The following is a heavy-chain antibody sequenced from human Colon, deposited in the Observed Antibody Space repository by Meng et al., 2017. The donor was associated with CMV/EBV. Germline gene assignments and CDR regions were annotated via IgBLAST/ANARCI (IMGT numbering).Heavy chain of an antibody. CDR1: GGPISTYY. J-gene: IGHJ4*02. D-gene: IGHD4-11*01. CDR3: AGGGASSKYFDS. CDR2: AHNSGTT. V-gene: IGHV4-59*01. Sequence: SETLSLTCFVSGGPISTYYWSWIRQPPGKGLEWIGWAHNSGTTNYNPSLKSRVAVSADTSKNHFSLTLASVTAADTGMYYCAGGGASSKYFDSWGQGTLVTVSS.